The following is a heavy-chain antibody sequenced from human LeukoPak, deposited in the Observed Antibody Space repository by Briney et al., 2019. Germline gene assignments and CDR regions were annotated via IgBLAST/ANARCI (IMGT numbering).Heavy chain of an antibody. CDR1: GFTFSYYS. J-gene: IGHJ3*01. D-gene: IGHD3-16*01. CDR3: VATCSYGVFDF. V-gene: IGHV3-48*02. Sequence: GGPLRLPCAASGFTFSYYSLHWLRQAPGKGLEGVSYTSSDYSTILYADSVKGRFPISRDNAKKSLYLRMNSLRDEDTAVYYCVATCSYGVFDFWGQGTMVTVSS. CDR2: TSSDYSTI.